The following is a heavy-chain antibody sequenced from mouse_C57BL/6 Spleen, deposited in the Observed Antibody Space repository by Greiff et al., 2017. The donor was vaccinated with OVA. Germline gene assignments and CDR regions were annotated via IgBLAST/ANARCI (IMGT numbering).Heavy chain of an antibody. Sequence: EVQVVESGGGLVQPGGSLKLSCAASGFTFSDYGMAWVRQAPRKGPEWVAFISNLAYSIYYADTVTGRFTISRENAKNTLYLEMSSLRSEDTAMYYCARRGDYDVAGYYYAMDYWGQGTSVTVSS. J-gene: IGHJ4*01. CDR1: GFTFSDYG. D-gene: IGHD2-4*01. CDR3: ARRGDYDVAGYYYAMDY. CDR2: ISNLAYSI. V-gene: IGHV5-15*01.